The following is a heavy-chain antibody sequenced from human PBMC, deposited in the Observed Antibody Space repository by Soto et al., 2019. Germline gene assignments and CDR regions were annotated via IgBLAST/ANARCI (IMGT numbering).Heavy chain of an antibody. CDR1: GGSISSGGYY. D-gene: IGHD6-13*01. CDR3: ARLDDGSSWDFDY. V-gene: IGHV4-31*03. Sequence: SETLSLTCTVSGGSISSGGYYWSWIRQHPGKGLEWIGYNYYSGSTYYNPSLQSRVTISVDTSKNQFSLKLSSVTAADTAVYYCARLDDGSSWDFDYWGQGTLVTVSS. J-gene: IGHJ4*02. CDR2: NYYSGST.